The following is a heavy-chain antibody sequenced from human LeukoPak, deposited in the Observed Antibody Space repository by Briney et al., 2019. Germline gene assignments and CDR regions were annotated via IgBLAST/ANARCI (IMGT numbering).Heavy chain of an antibody. Sequence: QTLSLTCAISGDSVSSDSSAWNWVRQSPSRGLEWLGRTYYSSKWYNDYAVSVKSRITINPDTSKHQFSLQLNSVIPEDTAVYYCARRRYYRYSGYFDYWGQGTPVTVSS. D-gene: IGHD3-22*01. CDR1: GDSVSSDSSA. CDR3: ARRRYYRYSGYFDY. J-gene: IGHJ4*02. CDR2: TYYSSKWYN. V-gene: IGHV6-1*01.